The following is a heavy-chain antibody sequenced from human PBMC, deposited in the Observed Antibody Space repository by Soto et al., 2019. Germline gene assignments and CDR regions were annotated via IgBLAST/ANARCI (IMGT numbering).Heavy chain of an antibody. CDR1: GYTFTHYG. J-gene: IGHJ4*02. CDR2: ITGYNGNT. Sequence: QVQLVQSGAEVKKPGASVKVSCKASGYTFTHYGISWVRQAPGQGLEWMGWITGYNGNTDYAQKLQGRVTMTTDTSTSTAYMELRSLSSDDTAVYYCARDDGRTRYDRFDYWGQGTLVTVSS. CDR3: ARDDGRTRYDRFDY. D-gene: IGHD5-12*01. V-gene: IGHV1-18*01.